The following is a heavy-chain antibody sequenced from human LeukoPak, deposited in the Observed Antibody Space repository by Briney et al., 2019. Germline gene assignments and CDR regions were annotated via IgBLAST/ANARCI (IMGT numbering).Heavy chain of an antibody. CDR3: ARDPLRRAFDI. V-gene: IGHV3-21*01. Sequence: GGSLRLSCAASGFTFSSYSMNWVRQAPGKGLEWVSSISSTSSYIYYADSVKGRFTISRDNAKNSLYLQMNSLRAEDTAVYYCARDPLRRAFDIWGQGTMVTVSS. J-gene: IGHJ3*02. CDR1: GFTFSSYS. CDR2: ISSTSSYI.